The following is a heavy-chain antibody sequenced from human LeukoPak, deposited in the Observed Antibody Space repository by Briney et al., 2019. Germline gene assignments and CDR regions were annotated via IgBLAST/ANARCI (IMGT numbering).Heavy chain of an antibody. CDR3: ARDVCSSTSCHFDY. Sequence: ASVKVSCKASGYTFTGYYMHWVRQAPGQGLEWMGWINPNRDGTNYAQKFQGRVTMTRDTSISTAYMELSRLRSDDTAVYYCARDVCSSTSCHFDYWGQGTLVTVSS. J-gene: IGHJ4*02. CDR2: INPNRDGT. D-gene: IGHD2-2*01. V-gene: IGHV1-2*02. CDR1: GYTFTGYY.